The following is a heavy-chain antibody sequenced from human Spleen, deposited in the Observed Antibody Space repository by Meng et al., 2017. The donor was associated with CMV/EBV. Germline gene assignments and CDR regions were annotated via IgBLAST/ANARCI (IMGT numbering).Heavy chain of an antibody. Sequence: LSGAASGFIVRNNYMTWVRQPTGKGLEWVSRISSDGSSTDYADSVKGRVTISRDNAKNIVYLQMNSLRAEDTAVYYCTRVGWYYFDYWGQGTLVTVSS. V-gene: IGHV3-74*01. CDR1: GFIVRNNY. D-gene: IGHD6-19*01. CDR2: ISSDGSST. J-gene: IGHJ4*02. CDR3: TRVGWYYFDY.